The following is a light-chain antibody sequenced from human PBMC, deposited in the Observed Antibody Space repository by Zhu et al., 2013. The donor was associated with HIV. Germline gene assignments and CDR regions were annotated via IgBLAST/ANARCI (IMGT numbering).Light chain of an antibody. Sequence: DIQMTQSPSSVSASVGDRVTITCRASQNIYTWLAWYQQKPGKAPKLLIYAASTLQNGDASRFSGSGSGTHFTLTIASLQPEDLGTYYCQQANSFPRTFGGGPRWRLN. J-gene: IGKJ4*01. CDR3: QQANSFPRT. CDR2: AAS. V-gene: IGKV1-12*01. CDR1: QNIYTW.